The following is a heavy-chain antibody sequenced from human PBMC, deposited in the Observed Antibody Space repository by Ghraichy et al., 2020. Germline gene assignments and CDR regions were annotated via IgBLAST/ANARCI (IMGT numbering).Heavy chain of an antibody. J-gene: IGHJ3*02. Sequence: ETLSLTCAASGFTFSSYALSWVRQAPGKGLERVSAISGSGGSTYYAGSLKGRFTITRDNSTNTLYLQMNSLRAEDTAVYYYAKPPTPFFYYYDQWYAFDIWGQGTMVTVSS. CDR3: AKPPTPFFYYYDQWYAFDI. V-gene: IGHV3-23*01. CDR1: GFTFSSYA. D-gene: IGHD3-22*01. CDR2: ISGSGGST.